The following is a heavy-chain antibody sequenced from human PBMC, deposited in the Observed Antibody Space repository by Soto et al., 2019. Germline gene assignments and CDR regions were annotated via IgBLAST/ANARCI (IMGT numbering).Heavy chain of an antibody. V-gene: IGHV2-5*02. J-gene: IGHJ4*02. Sequence: SGPTLANPTQTLTLTCTFSGFSLSTNEVGVGWIRQPPGKALEWLALIYWDDDKRYSPSLKTRLTITKDTSKNQVVLTMTNMEPVDTATYYCAQRNYSDYHFDFWGQGTLVTVSS. CDR3: AQRNYSDYHFDF. CDR2: IYWDDDK. CDR1: GFSLSTNEVG. D-gene: IGHD5-12*01.